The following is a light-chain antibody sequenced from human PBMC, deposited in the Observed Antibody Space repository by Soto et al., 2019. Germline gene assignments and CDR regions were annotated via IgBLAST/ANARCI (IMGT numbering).Light chain of an antibody. J-gene: IGLJ1*01. CDR1: SSDVGAYNS. CDR3: SSKRDSSTLFV. CDR2: EVT. V-gene: IGLV2-14*01. Sequence: QSVLTQPASVSGSPGQSITISCTGTSSDVGAYNSVSWYQHHPGKVPKLLIYEVTNRPSGVSDRFSGSKSGNTASLTISGLQAEDEADYYCSSKRDSSTLFVFGTGTKLTVL.